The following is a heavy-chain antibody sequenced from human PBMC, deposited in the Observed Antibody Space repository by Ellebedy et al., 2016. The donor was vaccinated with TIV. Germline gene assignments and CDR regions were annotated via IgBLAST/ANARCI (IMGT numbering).Heavy chain of an antibody. D-gene: IGHD2-21*01. CDR2: FDPEDGET. J-gene: IGHJ3*01. CDR1: GSSLTELS. V-gene: IGHV1-24*01. CDR3: ATDSSKSRLVMVASAQAFDV. Sequence: AASVKVSCKVSGSSLTELSMHWVRQAPGKGLEWMGGFDPEDGETTYAQKFQGRIILTEDTSSDTAYMELSNLRSEDTAVYFCATDSSKSRLVMVASAQAFDVWGQGTLVTVSS.